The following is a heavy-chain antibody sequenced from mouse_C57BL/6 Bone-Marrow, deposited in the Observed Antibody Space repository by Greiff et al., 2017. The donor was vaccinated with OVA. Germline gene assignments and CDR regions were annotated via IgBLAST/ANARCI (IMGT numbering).Heavy chain of an antibody. CDR3: ARSGGLPYWYFDV. J-gene: IGHJ1*03. CDR1: GYTFTDYY. V-gene: IGHV1-76*01. Sequence: QVQLQQSGAELVRPGASVTLSCKASGYTFTDYYINWVKQRPGQGLEWIARIYPGSGNTYYNEKFKGKATLTAEKSSSTAYMQLSSLTSEDSAVYFCARSGGLPYWYFDVWGTGTTVTVSS. CDR2: IYPGSGNT. D-gene: IGHD3-1*01.